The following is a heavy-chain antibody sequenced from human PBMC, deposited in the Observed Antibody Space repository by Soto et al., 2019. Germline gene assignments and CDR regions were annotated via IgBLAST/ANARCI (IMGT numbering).Heavy chain of an antibody. CDR1: GFTFSSYS. D-gene: IGHD4-17*01. V-gene: IGHV3-23*01. CDR2: ISSSSGST. CDR3: AKVHGDYDY. Sequence: GGSLSLSCAASGFTFSSYSMNWVRQAPGKGLGWVSYISSSSGSTYYADSVKGRFTISRDNSKNTLYLQMNSLRAEDTAVYYCAKVHGDYDYWGQGTLVTVSS. J-gene: IGHJ4*02.